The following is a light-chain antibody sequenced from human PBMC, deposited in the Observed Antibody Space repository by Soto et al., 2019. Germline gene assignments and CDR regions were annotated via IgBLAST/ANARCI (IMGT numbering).Light chain of an antibody. CDR1: QSVLYTSNNKNY. V-gene: IGKV4-1*01. CDR2: WAS. Sequence: DIVMTQSPDSLAVSLGEGATIKCMSSQSVLYTSNNKNYLAWYQQKPGQPPRLLIYWASTRESGVPDRFSGSGSGTDFTLTISSLQAEDVAAYYCQQYIGSPPYTFGQGTKLEIK. CDR3: QQYIGSPPYT. J-gene: IGKJ2*01.